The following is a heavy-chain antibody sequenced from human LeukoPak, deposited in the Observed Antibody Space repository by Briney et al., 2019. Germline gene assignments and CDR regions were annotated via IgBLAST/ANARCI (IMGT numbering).Heavy chain of an antibody. Sequence: GGSLRLSCAASGLTFSSYAMSWVRQTPGKGLQWVSAVSGSGGSTYYADSVKGRFTISRDNSQNTLYLQMNSLRAEDTAVYYCAKVGATQDFWGQGTLVTVSS. CDR3: AKVGATQDF. CDR2: VSGSGGST. CDR1: GLTFSSYA. V-gene: IGHV3-23*01. D-gene: IGHD1-26*01. J-gene: IGHJ4*02.